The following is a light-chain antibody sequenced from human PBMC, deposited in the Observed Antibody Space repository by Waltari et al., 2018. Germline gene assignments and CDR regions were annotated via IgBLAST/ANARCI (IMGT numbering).Light chain of an antibody. CDR2: GTS. CDR1: QSISSN. J-gene: IGKJ2*01. V-gene: IGKV3D-15*01. Sequence: EIVMTQSPATLSVSPGARATLSCRASQSISSNLAWYQQKPGQAPRLLIYGTSTRATGISARFSGSGSGTEFTLTISSLRSEDFAVYYCQQYTNWTPFTFGQGTKLEIK. CDR3: QQYTNWTPFT.